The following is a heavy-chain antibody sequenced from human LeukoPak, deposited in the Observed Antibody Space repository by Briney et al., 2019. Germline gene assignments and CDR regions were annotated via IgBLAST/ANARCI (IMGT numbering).Heavy chain of an antibody. CDR3: ARSLSYGPETFDY. D-gene: IGHD5-18*01. V-gene: IGHV1-2*02. Sequence: ASVKVSCKASGYTFTGHYMHWVRQAPGQGLEWMGWINPNSGGTNYAQKFQGRVTMTRDTSISTAYMELSRLRSDDTAVYYCARSLSYGPETFDYWGQGTLVTVSS. J-gene: IGHJ4*02. CDR1: GYTFTGHY. CDR2: INPNSGGT.